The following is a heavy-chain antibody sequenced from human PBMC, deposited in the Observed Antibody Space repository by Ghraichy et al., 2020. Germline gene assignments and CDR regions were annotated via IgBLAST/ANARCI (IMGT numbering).Heavy chain of an antibody. CDR2: IKPDGSGK. V-gene: IGHV3-7*03. CDR3: ARDFGDAF. D-gene: IGHD4-17*01. CDR1: GFTVSNYW. J-gene: IGHJ1*01. Sequence: GGSLRLSCAASGFTVSNYWIAWIRQAPGKGLQWVANIKPDGSGKYYVGSVNGRFTISRDNAKNSLYLQMNSLRADDTAVYYCARDFGDAFWGQGTLVTVSA.